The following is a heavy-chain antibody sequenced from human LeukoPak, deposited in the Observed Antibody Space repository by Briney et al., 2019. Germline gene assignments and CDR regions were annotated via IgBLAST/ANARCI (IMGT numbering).Heavy chain of an antibody. CDR2: ISSSSSYI. V-gene: IGHV3-21*01. D-gene: IGHD5-18*01. CDR3: ARVGRGGYSYGDIDY. CDR1: GFTFSSYS. J-gene: IGHJ4*02. Sequence: GGSLRLSCAASGFTFSSYSMNWVRQAPGKGLEWVSSISSSSSYIYYADSVKGRFTISRDNAKNSLYLQMNSLRAEDTAVYYCARVGRGGYSYGDIDYWGQGTLVTVSS.